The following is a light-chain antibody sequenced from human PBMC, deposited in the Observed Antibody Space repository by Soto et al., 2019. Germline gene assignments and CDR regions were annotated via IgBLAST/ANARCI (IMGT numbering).Light chain of an antibody. CDR1: SSDVGGYNY. CDR3: SSYAGSNLWV. CDR2: EVS. J-gene: IGLJ3*02. V-gene: IGLV2-8*01. Sequence: QSALTQPPSASGSPGQSVTISCTGTSSDVGGYNYVSWYQQHPGKAPKLMIYEVSKRPSGVPDRFSGSKSGNTASLTVSGLQAEDEADCYCSSYAGSNLWVFGGGTKLTVL.